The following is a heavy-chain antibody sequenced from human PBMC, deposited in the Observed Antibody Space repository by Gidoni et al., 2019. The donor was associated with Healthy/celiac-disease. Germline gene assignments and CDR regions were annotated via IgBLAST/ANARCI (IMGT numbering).Heavy chain of an antibody. CDR2: IIPIFGTA. Sequence: QVQLVQSGAEVKKPGSSVKVSCKASEGTFSSHAISWVRQDPGQGLEWMGGIIPIFGTANYAQKFQGRVTSTADESTSTAYMELSSLRSEDTAVYYCATPAPLAVAYYYYGMDVWGQGTTVTVSS. CDR1: EGTFSSHA. D-gene: IGHD6-19*01. V-gene: IGHV1-69*01. CDR3: ATPAPLAVAYYYYGMDV. J-gene: IGHJ6*02.